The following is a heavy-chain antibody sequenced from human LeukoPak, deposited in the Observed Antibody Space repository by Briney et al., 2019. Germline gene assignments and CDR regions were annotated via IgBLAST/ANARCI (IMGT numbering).Heavy chain of an antibody. V-gene: IGHV4-61*02. CDR1: GGSISSGSYY. D-gene: IGHD5-18*01. CDR3: ARAERGYSYGYVGY. CDR2: IYTSGST. Sequence: SQTLSLTCTVSGGSISSGSYYWSWIRQPAGKGLKWIGRIYTSGSTNYNPSLKGRVTISVDTSKNQFSLKLSSVTAADTAVYYCARAERGYSYGYVGYWGQGTLVTVSS. J-gene: IGHJ4*02.